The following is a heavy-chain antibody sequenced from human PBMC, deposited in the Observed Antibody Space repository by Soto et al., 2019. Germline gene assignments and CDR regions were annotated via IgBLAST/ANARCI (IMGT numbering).Heavy chain of an antibody. D-gene: IGHD3-22*01. Sequence: ASVKVSCKASGGTFSSYAISWVRQAPGQGLEWMGGIIPIFGTANYAQKFQGRVTITADESTSTAYMELSSLRSEDTAVYYCARSSSSGYFFWFDPWGQGTLVTVSS. CDR3: ARSSSSGYFFWFDP. CDR1: GGTFSSYA. CDR2: IIPIFGTA. J-gene: IGHJ5*02. V-gene: IGHV1-69*13.